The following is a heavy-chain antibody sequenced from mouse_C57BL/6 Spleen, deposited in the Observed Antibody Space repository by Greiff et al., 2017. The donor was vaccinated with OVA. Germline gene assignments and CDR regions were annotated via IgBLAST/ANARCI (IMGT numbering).Heavy chain of an antibody. D-gene: IGHD2-3*01. J-gene: IGHJ4*01. CDR3: ARSEVYDGYYHYAMDY. V-gene: IGHV2-2*01. CDR2: IWSGGST. Sequence: VQLQESGPGLVQPSQSLSITCTVSGFSLTSYGVHWVRQSPGKGLEWLGVIWSGGSTDYNAAFISRLSISKDNSKSQVFFKMNSLQADDTAIYYCARSEVYDGYYHYAMDYWGQGTSVTVSS. CDR1: GFSLTSYG.